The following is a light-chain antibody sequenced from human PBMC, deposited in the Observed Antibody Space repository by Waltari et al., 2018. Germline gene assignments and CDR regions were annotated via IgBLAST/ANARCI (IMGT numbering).Light chain of an antibody. Sequence: QSVLTQPPSTSGTPGQTVTISCSGSSSNIGTNTVTWYQQFPGKAPKVLVFANYHRPSGVPNRFSASKSGTSASLVISGLQSEDEGDYFCAAWDDSLIGRVFGGGTTLTVL. CDR3: AAWDDSLIGRV. J-gene: IGLJ3*02. CDR1: SSNIGTNT. V-gene: IGLV1-44*01. CDR2: ANY.